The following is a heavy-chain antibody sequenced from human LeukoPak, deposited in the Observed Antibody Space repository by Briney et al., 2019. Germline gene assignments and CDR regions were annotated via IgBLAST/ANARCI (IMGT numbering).Heavy chain of an antibody. D-gene: IGHD4-11*01. Sequence: PGGSLRLSCAASGFTFSNYEMNWVRQAPGKGLQWVSYIANTGDTRNYADSVKGRFTVSRDNAKNSLYLQMNSLTAEDTAIYYWAREDYSKGGGYFDYWGQGTLVTVSS. CDR3: AREDYSKGGGYFDY. J-gene: IGHJ4*02. CDR2: IANTGDTR. CDR1: GFTFSNYE. V-gene: IGHV3-48*03.